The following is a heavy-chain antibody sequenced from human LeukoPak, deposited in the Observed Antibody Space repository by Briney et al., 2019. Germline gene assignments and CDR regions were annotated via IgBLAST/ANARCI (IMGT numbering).Heavy chain of an antibody. Sequence: PGGSLRLSCAASGFTFSSYWMNWARQAPGKGLEWVASINDNGNVNYYVDSVKGRFTISRDNAKNSLYLQMSNLRAEDTAVYSCARGGGLDVWVQGATVTVSS. D-gene: IGHD3-16*01. CDR3: ARGGGLDV. V-gene: IGHV3-7*03. CDR2: INDNGNVN. CDR1: GFTFSSYW. J-gene: IGHJ6*02.